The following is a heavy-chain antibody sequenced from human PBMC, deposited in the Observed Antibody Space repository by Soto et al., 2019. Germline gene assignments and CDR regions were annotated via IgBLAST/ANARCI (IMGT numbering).Heavy chain of an antibody. CDR2: IYHSGST. J-gene: IGHJ4*02. CDR3: ARLQNSGYNELDY. V-gene: IGHV4-30-2*02. D-gene: IGHD5-12*01. Sequence: SETLSLTCAVSGGSISSGGYSWSWIRQPPGKGLEWIGYIYHSGSTYYNPSLKSRVTISVDTSKNQFSLKLSSVTAADTAVYYCARLQNSGYNELDYWGQGTLVTVSS. CDR1: GGSISSGGYS.